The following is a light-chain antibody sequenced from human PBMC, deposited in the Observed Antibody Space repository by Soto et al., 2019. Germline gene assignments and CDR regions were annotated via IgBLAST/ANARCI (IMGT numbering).Light chain of an antibody. Sequence: DIQMTQSPSSLSASVGDRVTITCRASQSISSWLAWYQQKPGEAPKLLIFDAFSLESGVPSRFSGSRSGTEFTPTISSLQPADYATYYCQQYNSYSPLTFGGGTKVEIK. CDR3: QQYNSYSPLT. J-gene: IGKJ4*01. CDR1: QSISSW. V-gene: IGKV1-5*01. CDR2: DAF.